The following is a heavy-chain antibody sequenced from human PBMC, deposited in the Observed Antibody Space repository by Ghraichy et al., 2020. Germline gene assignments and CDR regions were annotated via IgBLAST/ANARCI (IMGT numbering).Heavy chain of an antibody. D-gene: IGHD6-6*01. CDR3: AKDSIAARREVSYMDV. J-gene: IGHJ6*03. Sequence: GGSLRLSCAASGFTFSFYGMHWVRQAPGKGLEWVALISYDGGNKYYADSVKGRFTISRDNSKNTLYLQMNSLRAEDTAVYYCAKDSIAARREVSYMDVWGKGTTVTVSS. CDR2: ISYDGGNK. CDR1: GFTFSFYG. V-gene: IGHV3-30*18.